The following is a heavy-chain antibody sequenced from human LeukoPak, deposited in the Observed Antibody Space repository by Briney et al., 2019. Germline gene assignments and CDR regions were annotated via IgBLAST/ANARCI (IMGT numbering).Heavy chain of an antibody. V-gene: IGHV1-18*01. Sequence: ASVKVSCKASGYTFTSYAMNWVRQAPGQGLEWMGWISAYNGNTNYAQKLQGRVTMTTDTSTSTAYMELRSLRSDDTAVYYCARGSTAADKIDIWGQGTMVTVSS. J-gene: IGHJ3*02. CDR2: ISAYNGNT. CDR1: GYTFTSYA. D-gene: IGHD6-13*01. CDR3: ARGSTAADKIDI.